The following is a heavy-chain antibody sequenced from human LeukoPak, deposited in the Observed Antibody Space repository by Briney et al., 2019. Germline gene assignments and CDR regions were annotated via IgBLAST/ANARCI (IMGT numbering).Heavy chain of an antibody. V-gene: IGHV4-39*07. CDR2: IYYSGST. CDR3: ARDQDGLSGFDY. CDR1: GGSISSSSYY. J-gene: IGHJ4*02. Sequence: SETLSLTCTVSGGSISSSSYYWGWIRQPPGTGLEWIGSIYYSGSTYYNPSLKSRVTISVDKSKKQFSLKLSSVTAADTAVYYCARDQDGLSGFDYWGQGTLVTVSS. D-gene: IGHD2-15*01.